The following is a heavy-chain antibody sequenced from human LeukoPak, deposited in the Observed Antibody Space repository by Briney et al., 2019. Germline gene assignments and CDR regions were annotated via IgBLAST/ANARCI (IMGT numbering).Heavy chain of an antibody. CDR3: ARVNYDILTGYYTANLDY. V-gene: IGHV3-74*01. Sequence: GGSLRLSCAASGFTFSSYWMHWVRQAPGKGLVWVSRINSDGSSTSYADSVKGRFTISRDNAKNTLYLQMNSLRAEDTAVYYCARVNYDILTGYYTANLDYWGQGTLVTVSS. D-gene: IGHD3-9*01. CDR2: INSDGSST. CDR1: GFTFSSYW. J-gene: IGHJ4*02.